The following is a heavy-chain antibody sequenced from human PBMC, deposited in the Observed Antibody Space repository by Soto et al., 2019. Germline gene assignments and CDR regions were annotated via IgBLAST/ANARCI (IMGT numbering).Heavy chain of an antibody. Sequence: PSETLSLTCTVSGGSISSGGYYWSWIRQHPGKGLEWIGYIYYSGSTYYNPSLKSRVTIPVDTSKNQFSLKLSSVTAADTAVYYCARGIYYDFWSGYPGYFDYWGQGTLVTVSS. CDR1: GGSISSGGYY. D-gene: IGHD3-3*01. V-gene: IGHV4-31*03. CDR3: ARGIYYDFWSGYPGYFDY. J-gene: IGHJ4*02. CDR2: IYYSGST.